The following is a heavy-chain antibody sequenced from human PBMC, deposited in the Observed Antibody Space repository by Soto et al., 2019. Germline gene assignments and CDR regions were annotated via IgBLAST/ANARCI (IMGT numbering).Heavy chain of an antibody. CDR3: AQDRGWGVVSPSHDY. CDR2: IRGTGGET. V-gene: IGHV3-23*01. D-gene: IGHD2-21*01. CDR1: GFTFRNFV. J-gene: IGHJ4*02. Sequence: EVQLLESGGGIVQPGGSLRVSCVASGFTFRNFVMSWVRQAPGKGLEWVSAIRGTGGETFYADSVKGRFTISRDNSKNTLYLKMNSLREEDTALYFCAQDRGWGVVSPSHDYWGQGTLVTVSS.